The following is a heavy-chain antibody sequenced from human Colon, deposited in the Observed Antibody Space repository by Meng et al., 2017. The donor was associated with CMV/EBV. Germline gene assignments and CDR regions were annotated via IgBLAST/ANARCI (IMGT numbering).Heavy chain of an antibody. V-gene: IGHV4-34*01. CDR3: ARGRNGWLLPLDS. CDR2: LNHSGST. D-gene: IGHD3-3*01. Sequence: QVQLQQGGAGLLKPSETLSLTCAISGGSFNAYYLTWIRQSPGKGLEWIGELNHSGSTNYNPSLESQVTISIDTSKRHFSLRLTSVTAADTAVYYCARGRNGWLLPLDSWGQGTLVTVSS. J-gene: IGHJ4*02. CDR1: GGSFNAYY.